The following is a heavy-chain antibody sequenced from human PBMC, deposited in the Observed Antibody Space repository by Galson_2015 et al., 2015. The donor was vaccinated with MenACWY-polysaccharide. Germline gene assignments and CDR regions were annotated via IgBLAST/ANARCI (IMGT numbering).Heavy chain of an antibody. CDR2: ISSNGSTI. V-gene: IGHV3-11*01. Sequence: SLRLSCAASGFTFSDYYMSWIRQAPGKGLEWVSYISSNGSTIYYADSVKGRFTISRDNAKNSLYLQMNSLRAEDTAVYYCARDFGDYYDSSGYYGVPSAAYDIWGQGTMVTVSS. J-gene: IGHJ3*02. CDR1: GFTFSDYY. CDR3: ARDFGDYYDSSGYYGVPSAAYDI. D-gene: IGHD3-22*01.